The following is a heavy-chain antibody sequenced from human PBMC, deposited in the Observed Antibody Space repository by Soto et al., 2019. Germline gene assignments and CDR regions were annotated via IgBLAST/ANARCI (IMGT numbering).Heavy chain of an antibody. CDR3: TRHVPGYCSSTSCLNDAFDI. V-gene: IGHV3-73*01. D-gene: IGHD2-2*01. CDR2: IRSKANSYAT. CDR1: GFTFSGSA. J-gene: IGHJ3*02. Sequence: EVQLVESGGGLVQPGGSLKLSCAASGFTFSGSAMHWVRQASGKGLEWVGRIRSKANSYATAYAASVKGRFTTSRDDSKNTAYLQMNSLKTEDTAVYYCTRHVPGYCSSTSCLNDAFDIWGQGTMVTVSS.